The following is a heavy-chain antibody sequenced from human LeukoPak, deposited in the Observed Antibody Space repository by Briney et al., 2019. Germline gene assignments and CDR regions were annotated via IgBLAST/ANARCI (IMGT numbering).Heavy chain of an antibody. CDR2: IVVGSGNT. V-gene: IGHV1-58*02. Sequence: SVKVSCKASGFTFTSSAMQWVRQARGQRLEWIGWIVVGSGNTNYAQKFQERVTITRDMSTSTAYMELSSLRSEDTAVYYCAADPFRSIAAAGPSYDAFDIWGQGTMVTVSS. CDR3: AADPFRSIAAAGPSYDAFDI. J-gene: IGHJ3*02. CDR1: GFTFTSSA. D-gene: IGHD6-13*01.